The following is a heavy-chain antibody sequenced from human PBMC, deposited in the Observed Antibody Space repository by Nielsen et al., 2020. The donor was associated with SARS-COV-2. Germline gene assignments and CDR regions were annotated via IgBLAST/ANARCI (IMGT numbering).Heavy chain of an antibody. Sequence: GESLKISCAASGFTFGKYGMRWVRQAPGKGLEWVSAFRGAGTSTCHADSVKGRFTISRDNSNNKLFLQMSNLRAEDTAVYYCTRRLERRKVYHLDERHYWHYTMGVWGHGTTVTVSS. CDR1: GFTFGKYG. D-gene: IGHD1-7*01. J-gene: IGHJ6*02. CDR2: FRGAGTST. CDR3: TRRLERRKVYHLDERHYWHYTMGV. V-gene: IGHV3-23*01.